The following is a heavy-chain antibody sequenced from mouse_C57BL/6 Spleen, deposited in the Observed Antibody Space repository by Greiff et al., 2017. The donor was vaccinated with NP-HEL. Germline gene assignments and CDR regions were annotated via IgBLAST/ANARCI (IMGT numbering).Heavy chain of an antibody. V-gene: IGHV1-50*01. J-gene: IGHJ2*01. CDR1: GYTFTSYW. CDR3: AREDGNYFDY. D-gene: IGHD2-1*01. Sequence: QVQLQQPGAELVKPGASVKLSCKASGYTFTSYWMQWVKQRPGQGLEWIGEIDPSDSYTNYNQKFKGKATLTVDTSSSTAYMQLSSLTSEDSAVYYCAREDGNYFDYWGKGTTLTVSS. CDR2: IDPSDSYT.